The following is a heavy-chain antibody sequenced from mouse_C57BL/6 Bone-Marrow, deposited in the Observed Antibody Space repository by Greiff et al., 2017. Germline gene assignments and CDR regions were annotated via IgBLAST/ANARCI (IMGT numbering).Heavy chain of an antibody. CDR1: GFPITSGYY. V-gene: IGHV12-3*01. CDR3: AGAHYGSDYYAMDY. Sequence: VKLMESGPGLVKPSQSLFLTCSITGFPITSGYYWIWIRQSPGKPLEWMGYITHSGETFYNPSLQSPISITRETSKNQFFLQLNSVTTEDTAMYYCAGAHYGSDYYAMDYWGQGTSVTVSS. CDR2: ITHSGET. D-gene: IGHD1-1*01. J-gene: IGHJ4*01.